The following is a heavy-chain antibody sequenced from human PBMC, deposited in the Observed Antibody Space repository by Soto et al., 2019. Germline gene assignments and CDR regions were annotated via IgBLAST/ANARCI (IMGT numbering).Heavy chain of an antibody. CDR3: ARFRGGNSDGALDM. J-gene: IGHJ3*02. CDR2: IWYDGSKR. Sequence: QVQLVESGGGVVQPGSSLRLSCVASGFTFSNYGMHWVRQPPGKGLEWVALIWYDGSKRDYADSVRGRFTISRDNSKSTLFVQMNSLKDEDTAVYYCARFRGGNSDGALDMWGQGTMVTVSS. D-gene: IGHD2-21*02. V-gene: IGHV3-33*01. CDR1: GFTFSNYG.